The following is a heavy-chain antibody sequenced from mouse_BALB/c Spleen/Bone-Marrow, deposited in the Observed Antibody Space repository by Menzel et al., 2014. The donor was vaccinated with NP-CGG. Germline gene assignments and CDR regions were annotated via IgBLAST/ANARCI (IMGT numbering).Heavy chain of an antibody. Sequence: EVKLMESGGGLVKPGGPLKLSCAASGFTFSSYTMSWVRQTPEKRLEWVATISSGGSYTYYPDSVKGRFTISRDNAKNTLYLQMSSLKSEDTAMYYCTRDGKGNYDYAMDYWGQGTSVTVSS. D-gene: IGHD2-1*01. CDR1: GFTFSSYT. CDR3: TRDGKGNYDYAMDY. V-gene: IGHV5-6-4*01. CDR2: ISSGGSYT. J-gene: IGHJ4*01.